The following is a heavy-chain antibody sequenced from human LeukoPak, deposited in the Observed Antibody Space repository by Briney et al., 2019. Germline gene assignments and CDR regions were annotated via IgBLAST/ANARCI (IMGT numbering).Heavy chain of an antibody. Sequence: ASVKVSCKVSGYTFDSYGITWVRQAPGQGLEWLGWISVYNGKTNHSEKFQGRVTMSRDTSTTTAFLEVKSLRSDDTAVYYCARDRNYFDYCGQGTLVTVSS. CDR3: ARDRNYFDY. CDR1: GYTFDSYG. J-gene: IGHJ4*02. CDR2: ISVYNGKT. V-gene: IGHV1-18*04.